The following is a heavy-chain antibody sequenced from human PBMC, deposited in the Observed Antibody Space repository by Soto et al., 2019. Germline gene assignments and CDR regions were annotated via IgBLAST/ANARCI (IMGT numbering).Heavy chain of an antibody. V-gene: IGHV1-18*01. CDR1: GYTFTRYG. CDR2: ISGYNGDT. D-gene: IGHD2-8*01. J-gene: IGHJ6*02. Sequence: QGQLVQSGGEVKKPGASVKVSCKASGYTFTRYGISWVRQAPGQGLEWMGWISGYNGDTKSAQKFQGRVTMTVDTSTTTAYMELRSLTSDDRAVYYCAKNGQPPYYYYGMDVWGQGTTVTVSS. CDR3: AKNGQPPYYYYGMDV.